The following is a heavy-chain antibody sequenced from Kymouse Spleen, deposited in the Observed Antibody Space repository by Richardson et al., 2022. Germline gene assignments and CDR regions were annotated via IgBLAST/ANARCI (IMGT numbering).Heavy chain of an antibody. D-gene: IGHD1-26*01. Sequence: EVQLVESGGGLVKPGGSLRLSCAASGFTFSNAWMSWVRQAPGKGLEWVGRIKSKTDGGTTDYAAPVKGRFTISRDDSKNTLYLQMNSLKTEDTAVYYCTTDLCGSYYYYYGMDVWGQGTTVTVSS. CDR2: IKSKTDGGTT. V-gene: IGHV3-15*01. CDR3: TTDLCGSYYYYYGMDV. CDR1: GFTFSNAW. J-gene: IGHJ6*02.